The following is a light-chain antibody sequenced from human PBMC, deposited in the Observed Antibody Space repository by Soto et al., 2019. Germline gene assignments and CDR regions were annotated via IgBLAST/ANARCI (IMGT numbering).Light chain of an antibody. V-gene: IGLV2-11*01. J-gene: IGLJ1*01. CDR3: CSYGGSFPYV. Sequence: LTQPPSVSGSPGQSVTISCTGTSSDVGGYDYVSWYQQRPGKAPTLLIYDVTKRPSGVPDRFSGSKSGNTASLTITGLQAEDEADFYCCSYGGSFPYVFGTGTKVTVL. CDR1: SSDVGGYDY. CDR2: DVT.